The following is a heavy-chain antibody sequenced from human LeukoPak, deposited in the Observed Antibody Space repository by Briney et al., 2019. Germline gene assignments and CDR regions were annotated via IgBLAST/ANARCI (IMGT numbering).Heavy chain of an antibody. V-gene: IGHV1-69*13. CDR3: ARDLGYSSSWRY. CDR2: IIPIFGTA. D-gene: IGHD6-13*01. Sequence: SVKVSCKASGGTFSSYAISWVRQAPGQGLEWMGGIIPIFGTANYAQKFQGRVTITADESTSTAYMELSSPRSEDTAVYHCARDLGYSSSWRYWGQGTLVTVSS. J-gene: IGHJ4*02. CDR1: GGTFSSYA.